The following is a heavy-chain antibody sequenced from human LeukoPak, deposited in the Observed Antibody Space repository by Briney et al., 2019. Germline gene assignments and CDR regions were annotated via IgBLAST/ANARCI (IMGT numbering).Heavy chain of an antibody. D-gene: IGHD2-15*01. CDR1: GFVVSGNY. J-gene: IGHJ4*02. CDR3: ARDRGHRYPYFDY. CDR2: FYSGGST. V-gene: IGHV3-53*01. Sequence: GGSLRLSCAVSGFVVSGNYMTWVRQAPGEGLEWVSTFYSGGSTYYPDSVKGRFIISRDTPTNTLHLPMNTLRAEDTAVYFCARDRGHRYPYFDYWGQGPLVTVSS.